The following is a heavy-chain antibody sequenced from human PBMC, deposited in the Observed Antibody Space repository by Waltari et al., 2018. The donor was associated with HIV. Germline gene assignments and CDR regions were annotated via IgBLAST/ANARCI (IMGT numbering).Heavy chain of an antibody. V-gene: IGHV4-4*07. D-gene: IGHD3-10*01. J-gene: IGHJ4*02. CDR2: INTSGST. CDR1: GGSISSYY. CDR3: ARDYYGSGSYSPLGY. Sequence: QVQLQESGPGLVKPSETLSLTCTVSGGSISSYYWSWIRQPAGKGLEWIGRINTSGSTNYNPPLKSRVTMSVDTSKNQFSLKLSSVTAADTAVYYCARDYYGSGSYSPLGYWGQGTLVTVSS.